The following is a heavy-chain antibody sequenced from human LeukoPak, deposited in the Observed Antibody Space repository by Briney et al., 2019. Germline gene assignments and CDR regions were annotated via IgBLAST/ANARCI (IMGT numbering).Heavy chain of an antibody. CDR2: IKSKIDGGTT. J-gene: IGHJ6*04. CDR3: AELGITMIGGV. Sequence: GGSLRLSCAASGFTFTNAWMNWVRQAPGKGLEWVGRIKSKIDGGTTDYVAPVKGRFTISRDNAKNSLYLQMNSLRAEDTAVYYCAELGITMIGGVWGKGTTVTISS. CDR1: GFTFTNAW. D-gene: IGHD3-10*02. V-gene: IGHV3-15*01.